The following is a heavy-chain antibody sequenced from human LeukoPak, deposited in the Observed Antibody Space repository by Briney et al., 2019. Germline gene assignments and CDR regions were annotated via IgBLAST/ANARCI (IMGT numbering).Heavy chain of an antibody. D-gene: IGHD5-24*01. Sequence: GGSLRLSCAASGFTFSSYGMSWIRQAPGKGLEWVSYISSSGSTIYYADSVKGRFTISRDNAKNSLYLQMNSLRAEDTAVYYCARLVGMATIMYWGQGTLVTVSS. CDR3: ARLVGMATIMY. J-gene: IGHJ4*02. CDR2: ISSSGSTI. CDR1: GFTFSSYG. V-gene: IGHV3-48*04.